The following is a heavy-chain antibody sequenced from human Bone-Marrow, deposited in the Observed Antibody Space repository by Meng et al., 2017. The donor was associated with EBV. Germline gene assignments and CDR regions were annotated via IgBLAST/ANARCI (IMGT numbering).Heavy chain of an antibody. D-gene: IGHD6-19*01. V-gene: IGHV3-23*04. J-gene: IGHJ4*02. CDR1: GFTFSNYA. CDR3: ANVAVAGDY. CDR2: ISDRGGST. Sequence: VQLVEGGGGGVAPVSSLLLSAASCGFTFSNYAMSFVRQARGKGVGWVATISDRGGSTYSASAVKGRFTTTRDNSNNTQYLQMNLRTADDTVVYYSANVAVAGDYWGQGTLVTVSS.